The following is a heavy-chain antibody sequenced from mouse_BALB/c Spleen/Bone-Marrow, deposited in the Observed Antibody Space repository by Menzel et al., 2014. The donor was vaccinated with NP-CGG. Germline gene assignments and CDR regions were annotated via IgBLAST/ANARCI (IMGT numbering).Heavy chain of an antibody. D-gene: IGHD2-4*01. CDR2: ISSGSSTI. CDR3: ARGRSSMITTGAMDY. J-gene: IGHJ4*01. Sequence: EVKLMESGGGLVRPGGSRKLSCAASGFTFSRSGMHWVRQAPEKGLEWVAYISSGSSTIYYADTMKGRFTISRDNPKNTLYLQMTSLRSEDTDMYYCARGRSSMITTGAMDYWGQGTSVTVSS. V-gene: IGHV5-17*02. CDR1: GFTFSRSG.